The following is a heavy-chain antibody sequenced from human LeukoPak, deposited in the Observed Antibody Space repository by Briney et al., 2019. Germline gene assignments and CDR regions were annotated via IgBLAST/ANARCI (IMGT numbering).Heavy chain of an antibody. D-gene: IGHD3-16*01. Sequence: SETLSLTCAVYGGSFGGYYWSWIRQPPGKGLEWIGEINHSGSTNNNPSLKSRVTISVDTSKNQFSLKLSSVTAADTAVYYCARGQDVTYYFDYWGQGTLVTVSS. J-gene: IGHJ4*02. CDR3: ARGQDVTYYFDY. CDR2: INHSGST. CDR1: GGSFGGYY. V-gene: IGHV4-34*01.